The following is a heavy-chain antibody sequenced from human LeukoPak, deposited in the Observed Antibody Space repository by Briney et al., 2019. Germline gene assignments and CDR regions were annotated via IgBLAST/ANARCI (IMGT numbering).Heavy chain of an antibody. Sequence: ASVKVSCKASGYTFTGYYMHWVRQAPGQGLEWMGWINPNSGGTNYAQKVQGRVTMTRDTSISTAYMELSRLRSDDTAVYYCATRTYYYGAGSLDDAFDIWGQGTMVTVSS. CDR3: ATRTYYYGAGSLDDAFDI. CDR2: INPNSGGT. J-gene: IGHJ3*02. CDR1: GYTFTGYY. D-gene: IGHD3-10*01. V-gene: IGHV1-2*02.